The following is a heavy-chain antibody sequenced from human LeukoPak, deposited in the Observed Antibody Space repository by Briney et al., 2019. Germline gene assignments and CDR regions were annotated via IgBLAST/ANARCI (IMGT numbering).Heavy chain of an antibody. D-gene: IGHD6-19*01. J-gene: IGHJ4*02. CDR2: IIPIFGTA. CDR1: GCTFSSYA. CDR3: ARVVSGYSSGWRFDY. Sequence: ASVKVSCKASGCTFSSYAISWVRQAPGQGLEWMGGIIPIFGTANYAQKFQGRVTITADESTSTAYMELSSLRSEDTAVYYCARVVSGYSSGWRFDYWGQGTLVTVSS. V-gene: IGHV1-69*13.